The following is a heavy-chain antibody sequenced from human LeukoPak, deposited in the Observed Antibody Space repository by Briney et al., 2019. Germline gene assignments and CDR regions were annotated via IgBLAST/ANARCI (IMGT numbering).Heavy chain of an antibody. CDR3: ARRKQQLHPAFDI. V-gene: IGHV5-51*01. CDR1: GYSFNTYW. CDR2: IYPGDSDT. Sequence: GESLKISCKGSGYSFNTYWIGWVRQMPGKGLEWMGIIYPGDSDTKYSPSFQGQVTISADKSISTAYLQWSSLKASDTAMYYCARRKQQLHPAFDIWGQGTMVTVSS. J-gene: IGHJ3*02. D-gene: IGHD6-13*01.